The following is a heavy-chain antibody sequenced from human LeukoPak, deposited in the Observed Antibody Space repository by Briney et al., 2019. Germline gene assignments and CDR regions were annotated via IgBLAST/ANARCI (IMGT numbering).Heavy chain of an antibody. CDR1: GFTFSSYG. CDR2: ISYDGSNK. Sequence: PGGSLRLSCAASGFTFSSYGMHWVRQAPGKGLEWVAVISYDGSNKYYADSVKGRFTISRDNTKNTLYLQMNSLRAEDTAVYYCANHGVAVAGTQEMAIPPQDYFDYWGQGTLVTVSS. D-gene: IGHD6-19*01. CDR3: ANHGVAVAGTQEMAIPPQDYFDY. V-gene: IGHV3-30*18. J-gene: IGHJ4*02.